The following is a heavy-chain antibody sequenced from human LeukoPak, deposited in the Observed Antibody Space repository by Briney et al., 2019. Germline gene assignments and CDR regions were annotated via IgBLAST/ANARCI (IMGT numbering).Heavy chain of an antibody. Sequence: PGGSLRLSCLTSGFTLSTNAMSWVRQAPGKGLEWISGISGSGASTYYADSVKGRFTISRDNAKNSLYLQMNSLRAEDTAVYYCARDQRYFDWFRVWSWYFDLWGRGTLVTVSS. V-gene: IGHV3-23*01. CDR1: GFTLSTNA. J-gene: IGHJ2*01. CDR3: ARDQRYFDWFRVWSWYFDL. D-gene: IGHD3-9*01. CDR2: ISGSGAST.